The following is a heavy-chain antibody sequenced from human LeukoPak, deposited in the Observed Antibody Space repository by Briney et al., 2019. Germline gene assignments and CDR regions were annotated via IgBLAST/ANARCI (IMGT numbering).Heavy chain of an antibody. CDR2: IYHSGST. Sequence: PSETLSLTCAVSGGSISSSNWWSWVRPPPGKGLEWIGEIYHSGSTNYNPSLKSRVTISVDTSKNQFSLKLSSVTAADTAVYYCARHRPNCSSTSCFLPYYYYYYMDVWGKGTTVTISS. V-gene: IGHV4-4*02. CDR3: ARHRPNCSSTSCFLPYYYYYYMDV. J-gene: IGHJ6*03. CDR1: GGSISSSNW. D-gene: IGHD2-2*01.